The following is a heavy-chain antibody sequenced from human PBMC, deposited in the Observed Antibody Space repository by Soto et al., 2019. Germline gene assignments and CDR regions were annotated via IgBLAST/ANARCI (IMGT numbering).Heavy chain of an antibody. CDR1: GFTFSSYS. CDR3: ERYLLPHDYYYMGV. J-gene: IGHJ6*03. CDR2: ISSSSSYI. V-gene: IGHV3-21*01. D-gene: IGHD2-15*01. Sequence: EVQLVESGGGLVKPGGSLRLSCAASGFTFSSYSMNWVRQAPGKGLEWVSSISSSSSYIYYADSVKGRFTISRDNAKNSLYLQMNSLRAEDTAVSYCERYLLPHDYYYMGVWGQGTTVTV.